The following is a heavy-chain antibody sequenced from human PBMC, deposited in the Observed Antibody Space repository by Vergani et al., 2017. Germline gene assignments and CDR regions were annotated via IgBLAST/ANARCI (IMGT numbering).Heavy chain of an antibody. Sequence: QVQLQESGPGQVKPSQTLSLTCSVSGDSINGGDYYWGWIRQSPGKGLEWLGYIYYSGITYYSPSLRARLSMSVDTSKNQFSLKLTSVTAADTAVYYCARMGGYDEGDAFRIGYFDSWGPGILVTVSS. V-gene: IGHV4-30-4*08. D-gene: IGHD3-22*01. CDR3: ARMGGYDEGDAFRIGYFDS. CDR2: IYYSGIT. CDR1: GDSINGGDYY. J-gene: IGHJ4*02.